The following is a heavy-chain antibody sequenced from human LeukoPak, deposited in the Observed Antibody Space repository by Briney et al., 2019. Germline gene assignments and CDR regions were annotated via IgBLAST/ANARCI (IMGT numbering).Heavy chain of an antibody. CDR1: GFTFSDYA. J-gene: IGHJ4*02. V-gene: IGHV3-23*01. D-gene: IGHD6-6*01. Sequence: GGSLRLSCAASGFTFSDYAMTWVRQAPGKGLEWVSTMNSGGAINYADSVKGRFTISRDNPKNTLYLQMNSLRAEDTAVYYCAKRGSYSCSFTSTFDYWGQGTLVTVSS. CDR2: MNSGGAI. CDR3: AKRGSYSCSFTSTFDY.